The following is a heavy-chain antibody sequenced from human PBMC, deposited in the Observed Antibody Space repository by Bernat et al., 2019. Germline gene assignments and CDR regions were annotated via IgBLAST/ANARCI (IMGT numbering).Heavy chain of an antibody. J-gene: IGHJ6*01. V-gene: IGHV4-4*02. D-gene: IGHD3-3*01. Sequence: QVQLQDSGPGLVKPSGTLSLTCAVSGGSISSSNWWSWVRQPPGKGLEWIGEIYHSGSTNYNPSLKSRVIISVDKSKNQFSLKLSSVTAADTAVYYCAREGAYDFGSGYYTGQKPYYYYGMDVWGQGTTVTVSS. CDR2: IYHSGST. CDR3: AREGAYDFGSGYYTGQKPYYYYGMDV. CDR1: GGSISSSNW.